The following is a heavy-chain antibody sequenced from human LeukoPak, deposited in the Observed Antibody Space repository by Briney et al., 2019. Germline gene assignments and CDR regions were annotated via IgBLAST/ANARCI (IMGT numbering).Heavy chain of an antibody. CDR3: AKDMVVWELLLDDY. J-gene: IGHJ4*02. Sequence: PGGSLRLSCAASGITFINHAMDWVRQAPGKGLEWVAVISYDGSKTYYADSVKGRFTISRDNSKNTLYLQMNSLRAEDTAVYYCAKDMVVWELLLDDYWGQGTLVTVSS. V-gene: IGHV3-30-3*01. CDR2: ISYDGSKT. D-gene: IGHD1-26*01. CDR1: GITFINHA.